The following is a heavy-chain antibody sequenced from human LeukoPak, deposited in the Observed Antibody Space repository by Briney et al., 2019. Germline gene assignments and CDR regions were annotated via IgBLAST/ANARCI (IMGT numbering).Heavy chain of an antibody. CDR3: ARVLSGSYPTLDF. V-gene: IGHV4-39*07. Sequence: SETLSLTCTVSGGSISSGGYYWSWIRQPPGKGLEWIGEINHSGSTYYNPSLKSRVTISVDTSKNQFSLKLSSVTAADAAVYYCARVLSGSYPTLDFWGQGTLVTVSS. J-gene: IGHJ4*02. CDR2: INHSGST. D-gene: IGHD1-26*01. CDR1: GGSISSGGYY.